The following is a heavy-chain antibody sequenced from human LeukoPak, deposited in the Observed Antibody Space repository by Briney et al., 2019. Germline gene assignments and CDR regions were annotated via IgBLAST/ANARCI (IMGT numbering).Heavy chain of an antibody. Sequence: GGSLRLSCAASGFTFSSYAMHWVRQAPGKGLEWVAVISYDGSNKYYADSVKGRFTISRDNSKNTLYLQMNSLRAGDTAVYYCAKVQHADFNMNFDSWGQGTLDTVSS. CDR1: GFTFSSYA. CDR2: ISYDGSNK. CDR3: AKVQHADFNMNFDS. D-gene: IGHD2-21*01. J-gene: IGHJ4*02. V-gene: IGHV3-30-3*01.